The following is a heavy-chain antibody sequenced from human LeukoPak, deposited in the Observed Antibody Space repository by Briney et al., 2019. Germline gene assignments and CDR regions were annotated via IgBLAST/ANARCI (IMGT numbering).Heavy chain of an antibody. CDR3: ARAPGGGDYAWYFDL. V-gene: IGHV4-34*01. D-gene: IGHD4-17*01. Sequence: SETLSLTCAVYGGSFSGYYWSWIRQPPGKGLEWIGEINHSGSTNYNPSLKSQVTISVDTSKNQFSLKLSSVTAADTAVYYCARAPGGGDYAWYFDLWGRGTLVTVSS. CDR2: INHSGST. CDR1: GGSFSGYY. J-gene: IGHJ2*01.